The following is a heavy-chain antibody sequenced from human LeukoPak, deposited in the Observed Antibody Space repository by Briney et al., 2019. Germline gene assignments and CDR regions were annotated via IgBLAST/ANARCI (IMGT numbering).Heavy chain of an antibody. J-gene: IGHJ4*02. D-gene: IGHD3-16*01. CDR2: INPNSGGT. CDR3: ARLLGTWNSFDY. Sequence: GASVKVSCKASGYTFTGYYMHWVRQAPGQGLELMGWINPNSGGTNYAQKFQGRVTMTRDTSISTAYMELSRLRSDDTAVYYCARLLGTWNSFDYWGQGTLVTVSS. V-gene: IGHV1-2*02. CDR1: GYTFTGYY.